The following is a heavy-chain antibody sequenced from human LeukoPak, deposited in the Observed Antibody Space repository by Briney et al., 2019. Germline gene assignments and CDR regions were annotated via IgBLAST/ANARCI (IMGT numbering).Heavy chain of an antibody. CDR3: ASNGGMTTVTTSATFNI. V-gene: IGHV1-69*04. Sequence: ASVKVSCKASGGTFSSYAISWVRQAPGQGLEWMGRIIPILGIANYAQKFQGRVTITADKSTSTAYMELNSLRSEDTAVYYCASNGGMTTVTTSATFNIWGQGTTVTVSS. J-gene: IGHJ3*02. D-gene: IGHD4-11*01. CDR1: GGTFSSYA. CDR2: IIPILGIA.